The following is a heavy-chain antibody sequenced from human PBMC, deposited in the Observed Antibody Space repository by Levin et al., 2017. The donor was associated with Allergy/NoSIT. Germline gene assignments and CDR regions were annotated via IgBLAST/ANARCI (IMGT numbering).Heavy chain of an antibody. J-gene: IGHJ4*02. Sequence: ASVKVSCAASGFTFSSYRMNWVRQAPGKGLEWVSSISSSSSYIYYADSVKGRFTISRDNAKNSLYLQMNSLRAEDTAVYYCARDRVRIAVAGPLFAYWGQGTLVTVSS. CDR1: GFTFSSYR. CDR2: ISSSSSYI. D-gene: IGHD6-19*01. V-gene: IGHV3-21*01. CDR3: ARDRVRIAVAGPLFAY.